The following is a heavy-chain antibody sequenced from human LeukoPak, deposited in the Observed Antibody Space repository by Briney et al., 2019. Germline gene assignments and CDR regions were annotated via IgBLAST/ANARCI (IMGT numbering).Heavy chain of an antibody. CDR3: ARERREGYDFGIDY. Sequence: ASVKVSCKASGYTFTSYYRHWVRRAPGQGLEWMGVINPSGGSTSYAQKFRGRVTMTRDTSTSTVYMELSSLRSEDTAVYYCARERREGYDFGIDYWGQGTLVTVSS. CDR2: INPSGGST. V-gene: IGHV1-46*01. J-gene: IGHJ4*02. CDR1: GYTFTSYY. D-gene: IGHD3/OR15-3a*01.